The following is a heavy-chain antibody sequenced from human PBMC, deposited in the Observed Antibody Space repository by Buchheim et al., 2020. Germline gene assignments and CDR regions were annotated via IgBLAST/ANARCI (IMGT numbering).Heavy chain of an antibody. D-gene: IGHD2-2*01. V-gene: IGHV3-30*04. CDR3: ARGIVVPAANTRFDP. Sequence: QVQLVESGGGVVQPGRSLRLSCAASGFTFSSYAMHWVRQAPGKGLEWVAVISYDGSNKYYADSVKGRFTISRDNSKNTLYLQMNSLKAEDTAVYYCARGIVVPAANTRFDPWGQGTL. CDR1: GFTFSSYA. CDR2: ISYDGSNK. J-gene: IGHJ5*02.